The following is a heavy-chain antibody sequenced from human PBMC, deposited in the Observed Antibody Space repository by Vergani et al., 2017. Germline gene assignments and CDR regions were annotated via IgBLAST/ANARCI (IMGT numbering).Heavy chain of an antibody. CDR3: ARAKRDSSSSGEGHYYYMDV. CDR2: ISYDGSNK. Sequence: QVQLVESGGGVVQPGTSLRLSCAASGFTFSSSPMHWVRQAPGKGLAWVTVISYDGSNKYYADSVKGRFSISRDNARNTLYLQMNSLRGEDTAVYYCARAKRDSSSSGEGHYYYMDVWCKETTVTVFS. CDR1: GFTFSSSP. D-gene: IGHD6-6*01. J-gene: IGHJ6*03. V-gene: IGHV3-30-3*01.